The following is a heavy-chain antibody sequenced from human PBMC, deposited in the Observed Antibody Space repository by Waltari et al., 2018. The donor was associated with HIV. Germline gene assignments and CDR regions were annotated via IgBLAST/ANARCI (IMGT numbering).Heavy chain of an antibody. Sequence: VQLQQWGAGLLKPSETLSLTCAVSGGSFSGYYWSWIRQSPGQGLEWIGQINHSGSTNYNPSPQSRVTMSVDTSKNHFSLNLSSVTAADSAVYHCARQHDYGGPTSKYYQYYGMDVWGQGTTVTVS. V-gene: IGHV4-34*01. CDR3: ARQHDYGGPTSKYYQYYGMDV. D-gene: IGHD4-17*01. J-gene: IGHJ6*02. CDR1: GGSFSGYY. CDR2: INHSGST.